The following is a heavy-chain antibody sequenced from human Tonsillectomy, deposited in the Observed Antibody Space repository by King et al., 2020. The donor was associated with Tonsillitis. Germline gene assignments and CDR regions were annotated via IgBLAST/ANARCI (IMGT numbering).Heavy chain of an antibody. D-gene: IGHD3-22*01. Sequence: HVQLVESGGGVVQPGRSLRLSCAASGFTFSSYAMHWVRQAPGKGLEWVAVISYDGSNKYYADSVKGRFTISRDNSKNTLYLQMNSLRAEDTAVYYWARPGDNGAYYYGEFDYWGQGTLVTVSS. CDR3: ARPGDNGAYYYGEFDY. J-gene: IGHJ4*02. V-gene: IGHV3-30-3*01. CDR1: GFTFSSYA. CDR2: ISYDGSNK.